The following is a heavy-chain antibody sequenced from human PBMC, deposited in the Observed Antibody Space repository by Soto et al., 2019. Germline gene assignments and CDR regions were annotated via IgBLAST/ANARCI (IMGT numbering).Heavy chain of an antibody. CDR3: ARGYDWFDP. CDR2: IYYSGIT. J-gene: IGHJ5*02. CDR1: GDSISSSY. D-gene: IGHD5-12*01. V-gene: IGHV4-59*01. Sequence: QVQLQESGPGLVEPSETLSLTCSVSGDSISSSYWSWIRQPPGKGLEWIGYIYYSGITNYNPSLKGRVTISLDTSKNQFSLKVSSVTAADTAVYYCARGYDWFDPWGQGTLVTVSS.